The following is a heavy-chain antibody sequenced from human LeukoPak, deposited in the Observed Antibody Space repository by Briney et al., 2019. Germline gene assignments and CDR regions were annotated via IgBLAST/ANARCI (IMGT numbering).Heavy chain of an antibody. CDR3: ARVSRKYFDY. J-gene: IGHJ4*02. V-gene: IGHV6-1*01. D-gene: IGHD6-13*01. Sequence: WVGQAPGQGLEGLGGTYYRCKWYNDYTVSVKSRITINPDTSKNQFSLQLNSVTPDDTAVYYCARVSRKYFDYWGQGTLVTVSS. CDR2: TYYRCKWYN.